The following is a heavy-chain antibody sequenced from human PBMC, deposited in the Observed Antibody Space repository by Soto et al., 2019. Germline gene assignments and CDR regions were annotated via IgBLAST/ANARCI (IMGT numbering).Heavy chain of an antibody. V-gene: IGHV4-34*01. CDR3: ARGERFYDILTGYYRDYYYYYMDV. Sequence: SETLSLTCAVYGGSFSGYYWSWIRQPPGKGLEWIGEINHSGSTNYNPSLKSRVTISVDTSKNQFSLKLSSVTAADTAVYYCARGERFYDILTGYYRDYYYYYMDVWGKGTTVTVSS. CDR2: INHSGST. CDR1: GGSFSGYY. D-gene: IGHD3-9*01. J-gene: IGHJ6*03.